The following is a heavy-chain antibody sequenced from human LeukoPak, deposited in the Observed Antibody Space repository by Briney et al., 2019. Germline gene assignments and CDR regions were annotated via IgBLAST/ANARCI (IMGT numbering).Heavy chain of an antibody. CDR1: GFTFSNYW. CDR3: AKSLGIVGAPIDS. J-gene: IGHJ4*02. D-gene: IGHD1-26*01. Sequence: GGSLRLSCAASGFTFSNYWMHWVRQAPGKGLEWVSFIRYDGSDTYYADSVKGRVTISRDNSKNALSLQMDSLKTDDTAVYYCAKSLGIVGAPIDSWGQGTLVAVSS. CDR2: IRYDGSDT. V-gene: IGHV3-30*02.